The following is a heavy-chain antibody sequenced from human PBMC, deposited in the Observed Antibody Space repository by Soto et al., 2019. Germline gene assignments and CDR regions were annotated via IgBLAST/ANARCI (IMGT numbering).Heavy chain of an antibody. V-gene: IGHV3-23*01. J-gene: IGHJ5*02. CDR3: AKKSVVVVAATPLSPRAMWFDP. CDR2: ISGSGGST. D-gene: IGHD2-15*01. CDR1: GFTFSSYA. Sequence: GGSLRLSCAASGFTFSSYAMSWVRQAPGKGLEWVSAISGSGGSTYYADSVKGRFTISRDNSKKTLYLQMNSLRAEDTAVYYCAKKSVVVVAATPLSPRAMWFDPWGQGTLVTVSS.